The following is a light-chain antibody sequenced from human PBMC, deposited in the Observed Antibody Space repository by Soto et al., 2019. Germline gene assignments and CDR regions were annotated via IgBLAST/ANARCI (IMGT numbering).Light chain of an antibody. CDR1: QSVSSRF. Sequence: IVLSQSPGTLSLSPGERATLSCRASQSVSSRFLAWYQQKPGQAPRLVIHGTSTRATGIPDRFSGSGSGTDFTLTISRLEPEDFAVYYCQQYFISRTFGQGTKVDIK. V-gene: IGKV3-20*01. CDR3: QQYFISRT. CDR2: GTS. J-gene: IGKJ1*01.